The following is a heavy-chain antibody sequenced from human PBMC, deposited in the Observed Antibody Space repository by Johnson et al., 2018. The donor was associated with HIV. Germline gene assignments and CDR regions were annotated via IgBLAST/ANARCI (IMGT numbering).Heavy chain of an antibody. CDR3: ARAQLIFPKNAFDF. CDR1: GFTFSSYG. J-gene: IGHJ3*01. CDR2: IRYDGSNK. V-gene: IGHV3-30*02. Sequence: QVQLVESGGGVVQPGGSLRLSCAASGFTFSSYGMHWVRQAPGKGLEWVAFIRYDGSNKYYVDSVKGRFTISRDNTKNSVYLLMNSLRVEDTALYYCARAQLIFPKNAFDFWGQGTMVTVSS. D-gene: IGHD3-3*02.